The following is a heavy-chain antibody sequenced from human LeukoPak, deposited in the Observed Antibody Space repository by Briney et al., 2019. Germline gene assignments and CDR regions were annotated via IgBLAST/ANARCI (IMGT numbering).Heavy chain of an antibody. CDR1: GFTFDDYG. CDR3: ARDRGYYYGSGSYMFDY. CDR2: INWNGGST. Sequence: GGSLRLSCAASGFTFDDYGMSLVRQAPGKGLEWVSGINWNGGSTGYADSVKGRFTISRDNAKNSLYLQMNSLRAEDTALYYCARDRGYYYGSGSYMFDYWGQGTLVTVSS. V-gene: IGHV3-20*04. J-gene: IGHJ4*02. D-gene: IGHD3-10*01.